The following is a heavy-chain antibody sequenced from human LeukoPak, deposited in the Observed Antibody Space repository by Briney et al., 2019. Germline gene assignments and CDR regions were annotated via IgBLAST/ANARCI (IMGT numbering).Heavy chain of an antibody. Sequence: GGSLRLSCAASGFAFRTCTMNCVRQTPGKGLEWVSFISSTSDYIYYADSVKGRFTISRDNAKNSLYPQMNSLRAEDTALYYCARDKATMVLSWGQGTLVTLSS. CDR1: GFAFRTCT. V-gene: IGHV3-21*04. D-gene: IGHD3-10*01. CDR2: ISSTSDYI. J-gene: IGHJ5*02. CDR3: ARDKATMVLS.